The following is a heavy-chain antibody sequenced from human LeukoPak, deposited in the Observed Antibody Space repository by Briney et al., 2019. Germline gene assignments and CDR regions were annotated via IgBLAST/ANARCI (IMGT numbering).Heavy chain of an antibody. V-gene: IGHV4-59*12. CDR1: GGSITNSY. J-gene: IGHJ4*02. CDR3: ARGRVLRSYLTWRGDFFDY. CDR2: IYYSGNT. D-gene: IGHD3-3*01. Sequence: PSETLSLTCAVSGGSITNSYWSWIRQPPGKGLEWIGYIYYSGNTKYSPSLKSRVTISVDTSKNQFSLNLSSVTAADTAVYYCARGRVLRSYLTWRGDFFDYWGQGTLVTVSS.